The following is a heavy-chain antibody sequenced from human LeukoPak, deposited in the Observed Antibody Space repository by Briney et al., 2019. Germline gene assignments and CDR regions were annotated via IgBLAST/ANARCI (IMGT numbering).Heavy chain of an antibody. CDR3: ARSYYYDSSGYFDAFDI. CDR2: ISYDGSNK. V-gene: IGHV3-30*04. CDR1: GFTFSSYA. J-gene: IGHJ3*02. D-gene: IGHD3-22*01. Sequence: PGGSLRLSCAASGFTFSSYAMHWVRQAPGKGLEWVAVISYDGSNKYYADSVKGRFTISRDKSKNTLYVQMNSLRAEDTAVYYCARSYYYDSSGYFDAFDIWGQGTMVTVSS.